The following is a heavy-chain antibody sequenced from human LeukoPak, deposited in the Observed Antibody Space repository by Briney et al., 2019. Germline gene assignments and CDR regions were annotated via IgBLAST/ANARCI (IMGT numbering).Heavy chain of an antibody. J-gene: IGHJ4*02. D-gene: IGHD2-8*02. Sequence: PGGSLRLSCADSGFTFSSYEMNWVRQAPGKGLEWVSYISSSGSTIYYADSVKGRFTISRDNAKNSLYVQMNSLRAEDTAVYYCAKDPIRFPPGVLVAGPGEVPPDYWGQGTLVTVSS. CDR2: ISSSGSTI. CDR1: GFTFSSYE. V-gene: IGHV3-48*03. CDR3: AKDPIRFPPGVLVAGPGEVPPDY.